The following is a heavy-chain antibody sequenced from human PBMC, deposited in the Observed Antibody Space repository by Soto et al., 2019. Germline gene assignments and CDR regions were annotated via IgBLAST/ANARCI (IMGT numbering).Heavy chain of an antibody. V-gene: IGHV3-23*01. D-gene: IGHD3-10*01. Sequence: EVQLLESGGGLVQPGGSLRLSCAASGFTFSSYAMSWVRQAPGKGLEWVSAISGSGGSTYYADSVKGRFTISRDNSKNTLYLQMNSRRAEDTAVYYCAKLTGWFGAFDIWGQGTMVTVSS. J-gene: IGHJ3*02. CDR3: AKLTGWFGAFDI. CDR1: GFTFSSYA. CDR2: ISGSGGST.